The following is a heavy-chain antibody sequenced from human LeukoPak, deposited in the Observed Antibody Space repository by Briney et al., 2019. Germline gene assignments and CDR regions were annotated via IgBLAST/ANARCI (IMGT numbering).Heavy chain of an antibody. V-gene: IGHV4-4*07. CDR1: RRSISSYY. Sequence: PSETLSLTCTVSRRSISSYYWSWIRQPAGKGLEWIGRMYTSGETNYNPTLESRVTISLDTSKNQFSLRLSSVTAADTAVYYCAAGSQSTALIKWGQGTLVTVSS. J-gene: IGHJ4*02. CDR3: AAGSQSTALIK. D-gene: IGHD5-18*01. CDR2: MYTSGET.